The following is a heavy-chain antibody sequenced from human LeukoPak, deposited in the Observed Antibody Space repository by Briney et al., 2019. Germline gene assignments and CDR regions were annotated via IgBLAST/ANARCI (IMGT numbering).Heavy chain of an antibody. V-gene: IGHV1-18*01. D-gene: IGHD3-10*01. Sequence: ASVKVSCKASGYTFTSYGISWVRQAPGQGLEWMGWISVYNGKTNYAQKLQGRVTMTTETSTSTAYLELRSLRFDDTASYYCAREVMVRGIPFDYWGQGTLVTVSS. CDR2: ISVYNGKT. J-gene: IGHJ4*02. CDR3: AREVMVRGIPFDY. CDR1: GYTFTSYG.